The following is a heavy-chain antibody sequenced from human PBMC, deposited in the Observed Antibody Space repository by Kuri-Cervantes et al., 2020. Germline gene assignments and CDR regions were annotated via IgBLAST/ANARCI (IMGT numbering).Heavy chain of an antibody. CDR2: IRSKAYGGTT. V-gene: IGHV3-49*04. CDR1: GFTFSSYS. CDR3: TRSMTTALLGLDY. D-gene: IGHD4-11*01. Sequence: GESLKISCAASGFTFSSYSMNWVRQAPGKGLEWVGFIRSKAYGGTTEYAASVKGRFTISRDDSKSIAYLQMNSLKTEDTAVYYCTRSMTTALLGLDYWGQGTLATVSS. J-gene: IGHJ4*02.